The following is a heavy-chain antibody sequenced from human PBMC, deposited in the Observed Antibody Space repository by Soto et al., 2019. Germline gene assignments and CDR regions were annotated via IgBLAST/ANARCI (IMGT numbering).Heavy chain of an antibody. CDR3: ARDLYYYDSSGYSHFDY. V-gene: IGHV1-18*01. CDR2: ISAYNGNT. D-gene: IGHD3-22*01. J-gene: IGHJ4*02. Sequence: ALLKGSWKGSGYTCTSYGIGWVRQAPGQGLEWMGWISAYNGNTNYAQKLQGRVTMTTDTSTSTAYMELRSLRSDDTAVYYCARDLYYYDSSGYSHFDYWGQGTLVTVSS. CDR1: GYTCTSYG.